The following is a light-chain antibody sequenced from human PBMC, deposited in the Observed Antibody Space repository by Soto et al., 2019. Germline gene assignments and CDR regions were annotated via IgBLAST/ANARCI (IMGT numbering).Light chain of an antibody. CDR1: QSISPW. V-gene: IGKV1-5*03. CDR3: QQYDTNWT. Sequence: DIQMTQSPSSLSASVGDRVTITCRASQSISPWLAWYQQKPGKAPKLLIYKASDLESGVPSRFSGSGSGAEFTLTISNLQPDDSATYFCQQYDTNWTFGQGTKVDIK. CDR2: KAS. J-gene: IGKJ1*01.